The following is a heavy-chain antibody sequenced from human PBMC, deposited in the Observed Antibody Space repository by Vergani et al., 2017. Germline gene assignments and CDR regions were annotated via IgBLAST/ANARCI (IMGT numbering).Heavy chain of an antibody. J-gene: IGHJ5*02. Sequence: QVQLQESGPGLVKPSQTLSLTCTVSCGSISSGSYYWSWIRQPAGKGLEWIGRIYTSGSTNYNPSLQSRVTISVDTSKNQFSLKLSAVTAADTAVYYCASETYYDILTGYPWRGEFDPWGQGTLVTVSS. CDR1: CGSISSGSYY. V-gene: IGHV4-61*02. CDR3: ASETYYDILTGYPWRGEFDP. CDR2: IYTSGST. D-gene: IGHD3-9*01.